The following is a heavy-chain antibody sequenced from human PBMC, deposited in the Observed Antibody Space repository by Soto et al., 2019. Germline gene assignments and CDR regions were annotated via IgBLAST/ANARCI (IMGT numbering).Heavy chain of an antibody. V-gene: IGHV6-1*01. CDR1: GDSVSSNTAS. Sequence: SQTLSLTCAISGDSVSSNTASWNWIRQSPSRGLEWLGRTYFRSKWYNDYAVSVKSRIIINPDTSNNQFSLQLNSVTPEDTAVYFCAKGDNLGPKSGYAFDPWGQGIMVTVSS. D-gene: IGHD5-12*01. CDR3: AKGDNLGPKSGYAFDP. CDR2: TYFRSKWYN. J-gene: IGHJ5*02.